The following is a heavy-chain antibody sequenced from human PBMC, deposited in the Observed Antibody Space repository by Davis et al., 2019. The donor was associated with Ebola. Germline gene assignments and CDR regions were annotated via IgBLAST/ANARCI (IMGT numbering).Heavy chain of an antibody. CDR2: IVVGSGNT. CDR1: GFTFTSSA. J-gene: IGHJ6*04. D-gene: IGHD7-27*01. Sequence: SVKVSCKASGFTFTSSAMQWVRQARGQRLEWIGWIVVGSGNTNYAQKFQERVTITRDTSTSTVYMELSSLRSEDTAVYYCARETGDGGGMDVWGKGTTVTVSS. V-gene: IGHV1-58*02. CDR3: ARETGDGGGMDV.